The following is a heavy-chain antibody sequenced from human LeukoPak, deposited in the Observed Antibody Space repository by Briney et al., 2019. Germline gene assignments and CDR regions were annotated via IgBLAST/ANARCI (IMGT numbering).Heavy chain of an antibody. J-gene: IGHJ3*02. D-gene: IGHD6-13*01. CDR3: ARDDSSSLEDAFDI. Sequence: ASVKVSYKASGGTFSSYTISWVRQAPGQGLEWMGRIIPILGIANYAQKFQGRVTITADKSTSTAYMELSSLRSEDTAVYYCARDDSSSLEDAFDIWGQGTMVTVSS. V-gene: IGHV1-69*04. CDR1: GGTFSSYT. CDR2: IIPILGIA.